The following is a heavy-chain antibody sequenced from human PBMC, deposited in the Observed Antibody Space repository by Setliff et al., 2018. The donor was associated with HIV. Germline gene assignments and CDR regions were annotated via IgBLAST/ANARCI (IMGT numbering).Heavy chain of an antibody. D-gene: IGHD3-10*01. V-gene: IGHV4-34*01. Sequence: SETLSLTCAVYGGSFSNYYWSWIRQTPGEGPEWIGEINHSEITKYNPSLESRVTISLDTSKNQFSLKLTSVTAADTSVHYCARKGVDLYFGVDAFDMWGQGTMGTVS. CDR3: ARKGVDLYFGVDAFDM. CDR2: INHSEIT. CDR1: GGSFSNYY. J-gene: IGHJ3*02.